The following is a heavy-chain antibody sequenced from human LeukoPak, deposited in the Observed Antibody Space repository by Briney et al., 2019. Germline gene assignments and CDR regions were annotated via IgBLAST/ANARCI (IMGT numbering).Heavy chain of an antibody. CDR2: IKQDGSEK. V-gene: IGHV3-7*01. D-gene: IGHD6-19*01. J-gene: IGHJ6*03. Sequence: GGSLRLSCAASGFTFSSYWMSWVRQAPGKGLEWVANIKQDGSEKYYVDSVKGRFTISRDNAKNSLYLQMNSLRAEDTAVYYCARGGSGWYYYYYYMDVWGKGTTVTVSS. CDR3: ARGGSGWYYYYYYMDV. CDR1: GFTFSSYW.